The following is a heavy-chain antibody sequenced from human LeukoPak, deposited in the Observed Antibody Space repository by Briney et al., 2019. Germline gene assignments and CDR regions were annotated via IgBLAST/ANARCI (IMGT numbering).Heavy chain of an antibody. CDR1: GYIFSNYW. Sequence: LAGGSLRLSCAASGYIFSNYWMHWVRQAPGKGLVWASRINLDGTITNYADSVKGRFTISRDNSKNTLYVQMNSLRAEDTAVYYCAKDQDNSSWNWFDPWGQGTLVTVSS. CDR3: AKDQDNSSWNWFDP. J-gene: IGHJ5*02. D-gene: IGHD6-13*01. V-gene: IGHV3-74*01. CDR2: INLDGTIT.